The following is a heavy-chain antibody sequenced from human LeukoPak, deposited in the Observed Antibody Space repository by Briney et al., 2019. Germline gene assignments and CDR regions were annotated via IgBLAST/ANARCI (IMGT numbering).Heavy chain of an antibody. D-gene: IGHD1-7*01. CDR2: TSDRGDYT. Sequence: GGSLRLSCAASGFTFTSYSMSWVRQAPGKGLEWVSGTSDRGDYTYYADSVKGRFTISRDSSKNTLFLQMNSLRAEDTALYFCARKAQYNGHYPLDYWGQGTQVTVSS. J-gene: IGHJ4*02. CDR1: GFTFTSYS. V-gene: IGHV3-23*01. CDR3: ARKAQYNGHYPLDY.